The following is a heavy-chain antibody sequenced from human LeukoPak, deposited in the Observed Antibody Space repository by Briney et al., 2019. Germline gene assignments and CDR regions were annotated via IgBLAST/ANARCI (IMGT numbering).Heavy chain of an antibody. V-gene: IGHV3-9*01. D-gene: IGHD6-13*01. J-gene: IGHJ3*02. CDR1: GFTFDDYA. CDR2: ISGDSGSI. CDR3: AKGGLSSSSPRGDAFDI. Sequence: PGGSLRLSCAASGFTFDDYAMHWVRQAPGKGLEWVSVISGDSGSIGYADSVKGRFTISRDNGKNSLYLQMNSLRAEDTALYYCAKGGLSSSSPRGDAFDIWGQGKMVTVSS.